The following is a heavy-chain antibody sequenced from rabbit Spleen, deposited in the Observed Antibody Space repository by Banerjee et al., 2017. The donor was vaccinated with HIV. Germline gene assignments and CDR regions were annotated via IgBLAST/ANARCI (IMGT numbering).Heavy chain of an antibody. Sequence: QSLEESGGDLVKPGASLTLTCKASGFDFSSSYYMCWVRQAPGKGLEWIACIHIGSSAFTYFATWAKGRFTISKTSSTTVTLQMTSLTAADTATYFCARDTSSSFSSYGMDLWGQGTLVTVS. V-gene: IGHV1S40*01. J-gene: IGHJ6*01. CDR2: IHIGSSAFT. CDR1: GFDFSSSYY. CDR3: ARDTSSSFSSYGMDL. D-gene: IGHD1-1*01.